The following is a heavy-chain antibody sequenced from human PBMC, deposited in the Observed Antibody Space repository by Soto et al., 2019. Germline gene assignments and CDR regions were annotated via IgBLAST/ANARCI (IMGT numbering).Heavy chain of an antibody. CDR2: ISGNGDSI. D-gene: IGHD2-21*01. V-gene: IGHV3-9*01. CDR1: GFTFDDYA. J-gene: IGHJ6*03. CDR3: AATYCGGDCYRWGYYYYYMDV. Sequence: EVQLVESGGGLVQPGRSLRLSFAASGFTFDDYAMNWVRQVPGKGLGGSSGISGNGDSIGYADSVKGRFTISRDNAKNSLYLQMNSLRAEDTALYYCAATYCGGDCYRWGYYYYYMDVWGKGTTVTVSS.